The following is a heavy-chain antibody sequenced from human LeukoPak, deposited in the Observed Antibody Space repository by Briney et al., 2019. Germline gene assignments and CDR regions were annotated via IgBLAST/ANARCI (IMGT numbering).Heavy chain of an antibody. CDR1: GYSISSGYC. CDR3: ARELSRGGTAMVTGFDY. D-gene: IGHD5-18*01. J-gene: IGHJ4*02. CDR2: IYHSGST. V-gene: IGHV4-38-2*02. Sequence: SETLSLTCAVSGYSISSGYCWGWIRQPPGKGLEWIGSIYHSGSTYYNPSLKSRVTISVDTSKNQFSLKLSSVTAADTAVYYCARELSRGGTAMVTGFDYWGQGTLVTVSS.